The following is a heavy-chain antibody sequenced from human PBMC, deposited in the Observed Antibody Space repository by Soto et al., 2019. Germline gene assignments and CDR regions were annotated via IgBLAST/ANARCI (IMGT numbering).Heavy chain of an antibody. D-gene: IGHD1-1*01. CDR1: GGSISSSSYY. CDR2: IYYSGST. J-gene: IGHJ4*02. Sequence: PSGTLSLTCSVSGGSISSSSYYWGWIRQHPGKGLEWIGSIYYSGSTYYNPSLKSRVTISIDKSKNQFSLKLSSLTAADTAVYYCARLEGQATTSYYIDFWGQGTVVTVSS. V-gene: IGHV4-39*01. CDR3: ARLEGQATTSYYIDF.